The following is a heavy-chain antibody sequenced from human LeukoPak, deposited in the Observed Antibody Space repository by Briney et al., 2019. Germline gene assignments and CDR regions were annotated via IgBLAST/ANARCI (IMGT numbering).Heavy chain of an antibody. J-gene: IGHJ4*02. D-gene: IGHD5-12*01. CDR3: ARASDYEGLAY. CDR2: IYYSGST. Sequence: PSETLSLTCTVSGGSISSYYWSWIRQPPGKGLEWIGYIYYSGSTNYNPSLKSRVTISVDTSKNQFSLKLSSVTAADTAVYYCARASDYEGLAYWGQGTLVTVSS. V-gene: IGHV4-59*08. CDR1: GGSISSYY.